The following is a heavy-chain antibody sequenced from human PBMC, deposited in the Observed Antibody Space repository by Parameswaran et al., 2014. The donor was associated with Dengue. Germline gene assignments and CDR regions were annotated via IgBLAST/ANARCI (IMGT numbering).Heavy chain of an antibody. CDR1: SNA. V-gene: IGHV3-23*01. J-gene: IGHJ6*02. CDR2: ISGSGGST. Sequence: SNARWIRQPPGKGLEWVSAISGSGGSTYYADSVKGRFTISRDNSKNTLYLQMNSLRAEDTAVYYCAKDDYALWFGELLYPAPYYYYGMDVWGQGTTVTVSS. CDR3: AKDDYALWFGELLYPAPYYYYGMDV. D-gene: IGHD3-10*01.